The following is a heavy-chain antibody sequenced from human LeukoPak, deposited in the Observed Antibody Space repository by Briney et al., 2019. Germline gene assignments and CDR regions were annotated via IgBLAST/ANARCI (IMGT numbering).Heavy chain of an antibody. CDR3: AKDPMQQLVFDY. Sequence: PGGSLRLSCAASGFTFSCYAMSWVRQAPGKGLEWVSAISGSGGSTYYADSVKGRFTISRANSKNTQYLQMNSLRAEATAVYYCAKDPMQQLVFDYWGRGTLVTVSS. V-gene: IGHV3-23*01. J-gene: IGHJ4*02. CDR2: ISGSGGST. CDR1: GFTFSCYA. D-gene: IGHD6-13*01.